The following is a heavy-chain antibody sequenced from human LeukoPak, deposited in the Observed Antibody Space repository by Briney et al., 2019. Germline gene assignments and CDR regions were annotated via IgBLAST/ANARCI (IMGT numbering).Heavy chain of an antibody. J-gene: IGHJ4*02. CDR2: SSSTSSYK. CDR3: VRETTTTFGVVPFYFDY. V-gene: IGHV3-21*01. CDR1: GFTFNSYT. D-gene: IGHD3-3*01. Sequence: PGGSLRLSCAASGFTFNSYTMSWVRQAPGRGLEWVSCSSSTSSYKYYADSVKGRFTISRDNAKNSLYLQVNSLRAEDTAVYYCVRETTTTFGVVPFYFDYWGQGTLVTVSS.